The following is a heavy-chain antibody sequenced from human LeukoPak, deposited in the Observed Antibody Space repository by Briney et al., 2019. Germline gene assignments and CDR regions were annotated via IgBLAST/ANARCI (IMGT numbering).Heavy chain of an antibody. Sequence: SETLSLTCTVSGYSISSGYYWGWIRQPPGKGLEWIGSVYHGGNTYYSPSLKSRVTISIDTSKNQLPLKLTSVTAADTAVYYCVRDESSLSLDYWGQGTLVTVSS. D-gene: IGHD6-19*01. CDR3: VRDESSLSLDY. J-gene: IGHJ4*02. V-gene: IGHV4-38-2*02. CDR1: GYSISSGYY. CDR2: VYHGGNT.